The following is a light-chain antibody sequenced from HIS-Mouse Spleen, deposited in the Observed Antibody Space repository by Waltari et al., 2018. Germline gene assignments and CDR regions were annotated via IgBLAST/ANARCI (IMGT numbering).Light chain of an antibody. CDR1: SSDVGRYNR. V-gene: IGLV2-18*02. CDR3: SSYTSSSTV. J-gene: IGLJ1*01. CDR2: EVS. Sequence: QSALTQPPSVSGSPGQSVTISCTGTSSDVGRYNRFSWYQQPPGTAPKLMIYEVSNRPSGVPDSFSGSKSGNTASLTISGLQAEDEADYYCSSYTSSSTVFGTGTKVTVL.